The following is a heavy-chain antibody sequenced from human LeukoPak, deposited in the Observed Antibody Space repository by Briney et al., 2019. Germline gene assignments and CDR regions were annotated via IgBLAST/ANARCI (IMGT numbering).Heavy chain of an antibody. CDR1: GGTFSSYA. J-gene: IGHJ4*02. CDR2: IIPIFGTA. CDR3: ASGYYDSSGYSF. Sequence: ASVKVSCKASGGTFSSYAISWVRQAPGQGLEWMGGIIPIFGTANYAQKFQGRVTITADESTSTAYMELSSLRSEGTAVYYCASGYYDSSGYSFWGQGTLVTVSS. V-gene: IGHV1-69*13. D-gene: IGHD3-22*01.